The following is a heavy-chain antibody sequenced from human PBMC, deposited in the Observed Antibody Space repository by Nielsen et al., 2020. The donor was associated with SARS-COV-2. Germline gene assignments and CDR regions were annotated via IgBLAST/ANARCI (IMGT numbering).Heavy chain of an antibody. J-gene: IGHJ6*03. Sequence: GESLKISCATSGFAFGSFAMTWVRQAPGRGLEWVSTIADNGGRTDYADSVKGRFTISRNRFRNTLYLQMDNLRADDTALYFCARVMRYNYDGRGQLRVGYMDVWGGGTAVTVSS. CDR1: GFAFGSFA. V-gene: IGHV3-23*01. CDR3: ARVMRYNYDGRGQLRVGYMDV. CDR2: IADNGGRT. D-gene: IGHD3-22*01.